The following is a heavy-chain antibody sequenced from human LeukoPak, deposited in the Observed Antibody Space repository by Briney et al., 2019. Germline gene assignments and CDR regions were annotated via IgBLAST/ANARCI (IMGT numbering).Heavy chain of an antibody. CDR2: VWDDGSSQ. CDR1: GFTFSSYG. D-gene: IGHD6-6*01. V-gene: IGHV3-33*01. Sequence: GGSLRLSCAASGFTFSSYGMHWVRQAPGKGLEWVAVVWDDGSSQNYADSVKGRFTISRDNSKNMLYLQMNSLRAEDTAVYYCARLAARPDGDDYWGQGTLVTVSS. J-gene: IGHJ4*02. CDR3: ARLAARPDGDDY.